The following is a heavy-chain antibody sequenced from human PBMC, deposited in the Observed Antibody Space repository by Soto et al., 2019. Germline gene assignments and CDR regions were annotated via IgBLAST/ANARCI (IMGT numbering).Heavy chain of an antibody. CDR2: ISWNSGSI. Sequence: HPGGSLRLSCAASGFTFDDYAMHWVRQAPGKGLEWVSGISWNSGSIGYADSVKGRFTISRDNAKNSLYLQMNSLRAEDTALYYCAKDRTVRAGADYDAFDIWGQGTMVTVSS. J-gene: IGHJ3*02. V-gene: IGHV3-9*01. CDR1: GFTFDDYA. D-gene: IGHD4-17*01. CDR3: AKDRTVRAGADYDAFDI.